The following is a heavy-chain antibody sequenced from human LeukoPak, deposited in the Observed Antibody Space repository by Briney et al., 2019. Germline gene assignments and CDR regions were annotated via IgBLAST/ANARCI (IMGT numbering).Heavy chain of an antibody. CDR3: ARVRDYFDY. J-gene: IGHJ4*02. V-gene: IGHV4-34*01. CDR2: INHSGST. Sequence: SETLSLTCAVYGGSFSGYYWSWIRQPPGKGLEWIGEINHSGSTNYNPSLKSRVTMSVDTSKNQFSLKLSSVTAADTAVYYCARVRDYFDYWGQGTLVTVSS. CDR1: GGSFSGYY.